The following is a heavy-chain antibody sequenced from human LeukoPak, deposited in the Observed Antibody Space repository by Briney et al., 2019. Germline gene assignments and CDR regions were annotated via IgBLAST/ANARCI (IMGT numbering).Heavy chain of an antibody. V-gene: IGHV3-33*01. CDR2: IWYDGSKR. J-gene: IGHJ4*02. CDR1: GFTFSSHG. D-gene: IGHD2-15*01. Sequence: GGSLRLSCAASGFTFSSHGMHWVRQAPGKGLEWVAVIWYDGSKRYYADSVKGRFTISRDDSKNTLYLQMNSLRDEDTAAYYCARDPASSFDYWGQGTLVTVSS. CDR3: ARDPASSFDY.